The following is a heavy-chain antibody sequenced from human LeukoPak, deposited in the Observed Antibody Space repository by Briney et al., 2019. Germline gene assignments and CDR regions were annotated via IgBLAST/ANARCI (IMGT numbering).Heavy chain of an antibody. Sequence: SETLSLTCTVSGGSISSSSYYWGWIRQPPGKGLEWIGSIYYSGSTYYNPSLKSRVTISVDTSKNQFSLKLSSVTAADTAVYYCARSDYYDSSGSAYWGQGTLVTVSS. CDR3: ARSDYYDSSGSAY. V-gene: IGHV4-39*07. CDR1: GGSISSSSYY. CDR2: IYYSGST. J-gene: IGHJ4*02. D-gene: IGHD3-22*01.